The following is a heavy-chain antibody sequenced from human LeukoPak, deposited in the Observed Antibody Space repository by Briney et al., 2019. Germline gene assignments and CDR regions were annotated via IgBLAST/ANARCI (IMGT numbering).Heavy chain of an antibody. V-gene: IGHV1-8*01. CDR2: MNPNSGNI. Sequence: GASVKVSCKASGYTFTSYDINWVRQATGQGLEWMGWMNPNSGNIGYAQKFQGRVTMTRNTSISTAYMELSSLRSEDTAVYYCARAGEGYCSGGSCYSGYFDYWGQGTLVTVSS. CDR1: GYTFTSYD. CDR3: ARAGEGYCSGGSCYSGYFDY. D-gene: IGHD2-15*01. J-gene: IGHJ4*02.